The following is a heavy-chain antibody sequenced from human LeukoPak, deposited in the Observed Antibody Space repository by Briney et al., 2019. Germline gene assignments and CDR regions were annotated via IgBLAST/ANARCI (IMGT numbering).Heavy chain of an antibody. D-gene: IGHD5-12*01. CDR3: AKDRRDGGYPYYFDY. V-gene: IGHV3-30*18. CDR2: ISYDGSNK. J-gene: IGHJ4*02. CDR1: VCTFSSYG. Sequence: GGSLRLSCAASVCTFSSYGMHWVRQAPAKGLEWVAVISYDGSNKYYADSAKGRFTISRDNSKNTLYLQMNSLRAEDTAVYYCAKDRRDGGYPYYFDYWGQGTLVTVSS.